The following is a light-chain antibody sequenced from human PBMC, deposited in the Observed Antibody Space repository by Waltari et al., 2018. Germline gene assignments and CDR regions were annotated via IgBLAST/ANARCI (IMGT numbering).Light chain of an antibody. Sequence: DVVMTQSPLSLPVALGQPAPISCRYSQSLVHPDGHTYLNWFQQRPGQSPRLLIYEVSNRDSGVPDRFSGSGSGTAFTLKISRVEAEDVGIYYCMQATHWPLTFGQGTKVEIK. CDR2: EVS. CDR1: QSLVHPDGHTY. CDR3: MQATHWPLT. V-gene: IGKV2-30*02. J-gene: IGKJ1*01.